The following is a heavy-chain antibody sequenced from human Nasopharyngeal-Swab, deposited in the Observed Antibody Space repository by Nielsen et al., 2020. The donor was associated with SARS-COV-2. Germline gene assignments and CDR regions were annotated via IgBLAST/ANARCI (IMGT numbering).Heavy chain of an antibody. CDR3: ARDRGFDGYYYMDV. V-gene: IGHV3-7*01. J-gene: IGHJ6*03. CDR1: GFTFSSYW. D-gene: IGHD3-10*01. Sequence: GGSLRLSCAASGFTFSSYWMSWVRQAPGKGLEWVANIKQDGSEKYYVDSVKGRFTISRDNAKNSLYLQMNSLRAEDTAVYYCARDRGFDGYYYMDVWGKGTTVTVSS. CDR2: IKQDGSEK.